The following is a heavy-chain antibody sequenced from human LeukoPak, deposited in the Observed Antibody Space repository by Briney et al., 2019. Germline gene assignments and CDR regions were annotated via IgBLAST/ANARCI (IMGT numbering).Heavy chain of an antibody. Sequence: GGSLRLSCAASGFTFGSYSMNWVRQAPGKGLEWVSSISSSSSYIYYADSVKGRFTISRDNAKNSLYLQMNSLRAEDTAVYYCARGAYYYDSSGYYDWGQGTLVTVSS. CDR3: ARGAYYYDSSGYYD. CDR2: ISSSSSYI. CDR1: GFTFGSYS. V-gene: IGHV3-21*01. D-gene: IGHD3-22*01. J-gene: IGHJ4*02.